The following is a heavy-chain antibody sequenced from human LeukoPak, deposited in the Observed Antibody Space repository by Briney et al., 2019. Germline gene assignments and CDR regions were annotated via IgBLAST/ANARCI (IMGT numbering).Heavy chain of an antibody. Sequence: SETLSLTCTVSSSSISSHYWSWIRQPAGKGLEWIGRIHTSGSINYNPSLKSRVTMSVDTSKNQFSLKLSSVTAADTAVYYCARVVDTAMVDYWGQGTLVTVSS. D-gene: IGHD5-18*01. J-gene: IGHJ4*02. CDR1: SSSISSHY. V-gene: IGHV4-4*07. CDR3: ARVVDTAMVDY. CDR2: IHTSGSI.